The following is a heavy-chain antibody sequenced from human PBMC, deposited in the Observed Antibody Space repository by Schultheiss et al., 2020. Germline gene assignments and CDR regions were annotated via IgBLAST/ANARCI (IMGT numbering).Heavy chain of an antibody. J-gene: IGHJ4*02. Sequence: GGSLRLSCAASGFTFSNAWMSWVRQAPGKGLEWVGRIKSKTDGGTTDYAAPVKGRFTISRDDSKNTLYLQMNSLRAEDTAVYYCARDPPPRAWQLPRFDYWGQGTLVTV. D-gene: IGHD2-15*01. V-gene: IGHV3-15*01. CDR2: IKSKTDGGTT. CDR1: GFTFSNAW. CDR3: ARDPPPRAWQLPRFDY.